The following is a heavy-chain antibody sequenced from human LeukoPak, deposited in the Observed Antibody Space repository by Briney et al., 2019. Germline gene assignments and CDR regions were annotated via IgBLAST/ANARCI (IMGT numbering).Heavy chain of an antibody. Sequence: GESLKISCKGSGYSFTSYWIGWVRQMPGKGLEWMGIIYPGDSDTRYSPSFQGQVTISADKSISTAYLQWCSLKASDTAMYYCARLQQPGIAVAGPPDYWGQGTLVTVSS. CDR1: GYSFTSYW. J-gene: IGHJ4*02. D-gene: IGHD6-19*01. CDR3: ARLQQPGIAVAGPPDY. V-gene: IGHV5-51*01. CDR2: IYPGDSDT.